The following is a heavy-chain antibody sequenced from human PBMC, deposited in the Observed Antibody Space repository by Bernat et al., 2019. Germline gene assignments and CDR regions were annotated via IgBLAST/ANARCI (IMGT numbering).Heavy chain of an antibody. D-gene: IGHD6-19*01. Sequence: EVQLVQSGPEMKKPGESLKISCKGSGYSFSSYWIGWVRQMPGKGLEWMGIIYPGDSDTRYSPSFPGQVTMSADKSIRTAYLPWSSLKASDTAMYYCARFVGGYSDCYFDYWGPGTLVPVSS. CDR3: ARFVGGYSDCYFDY. CDR2: IYPGDSDT. J-gene: IGHJ4*02. CDR1: GYSFSSYW. V-gene: IGHV5-51*01.